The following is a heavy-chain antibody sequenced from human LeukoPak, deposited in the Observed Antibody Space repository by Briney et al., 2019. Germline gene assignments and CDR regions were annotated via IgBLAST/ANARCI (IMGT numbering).Heavy chain of an antibody. Sequence: SETLPLTCAVSGYPISGGYFWGWIRQPPGKGLEWIGSIYHSGSTYYNASLKSRVTILVDMSKNHLSLKLSSVTAADTALYYCARAGLAAAVFDYWGQGTLVTVSS. D-gene: IGHD6-13*01. V-gene: IGHV4-38-2*01. CDR3: ARAGLAAAVFDY. J-gene: IGHJ4*02. CDR1: GYPISGGYF. CDR2: IYHSGST.